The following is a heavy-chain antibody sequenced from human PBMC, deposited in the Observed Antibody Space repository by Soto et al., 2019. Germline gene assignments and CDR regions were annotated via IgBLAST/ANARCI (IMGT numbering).Heavy chain of an antibody. V-gene: IGHV3-33*01. CDR1: GFSFSDYG. D-gene: IGHD6-13*01. CDR2: IWCDGSNK. CDR3: AREAQRAESGTHWFDP. J-gene: IGHJ5*02. Sequence: QVQLVASGAGVVQPGRSLRLSCAASGFSFSDYGMHWVRQAPGKGLEWVAVIWCDGSNKQYADSVKGRFTISRDNSKNTLYLQLNSRRGADTAVYYCAREAQRAESGTHWFDPWGQGTLVTVSS.